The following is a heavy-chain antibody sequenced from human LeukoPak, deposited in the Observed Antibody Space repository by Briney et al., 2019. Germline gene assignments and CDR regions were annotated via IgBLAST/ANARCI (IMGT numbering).Heavy chain of an antibody. CDR2: ISSSSSYI. CDR1: GFTFSSYS. Sequence: AGGSLRLSCAASGFTFSSYSMNWVRQAPGKGLEWVSSISSSSSYIYYADSVKGRFTISRDNAKNSLYLQMNSLRAEDTAVYYCAREVEGGWFDPWGQGTLVTVSS. V-gene: IGHV3-21*01. D-gene: IGHD5-24*01. J-gene: IGHJ5*02. CDR3: AREVEGGWFDP.